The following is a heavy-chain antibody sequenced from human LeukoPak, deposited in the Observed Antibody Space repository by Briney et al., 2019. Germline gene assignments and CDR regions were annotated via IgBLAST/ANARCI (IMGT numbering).Heavy chain of an antibody. D-gene: IGHD3-10*01. V-gene: IGHV4-59*01. CDR3: ARETSQKGTHYMDV. CDR1: GGFISSYY. CDR2: IYYSGYT. Sequence: SETLSLTCTVSGGFISSYYWSWIRQPPGKGLEWIGYIYYSGYTTYSPSLRSRVTISVDTSKNQFSLKLSSVTAADTAVYYCARETSQKGTHYMDVWGKGTTITISS. J-gene: IGHJ6*03.